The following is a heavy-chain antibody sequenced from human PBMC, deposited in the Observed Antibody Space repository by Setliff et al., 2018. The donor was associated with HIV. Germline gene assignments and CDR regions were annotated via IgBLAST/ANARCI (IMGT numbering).Heavy chain of an antibody. CDR2: IFYSGTT. CDR3: ASHGLRFLACFDY. V-gene: IGHV4-39*01. J-gene: IGHJ4*02. CDR1: GGSLSSSSYY. D-gene: IGHD3-3*01. Sequence: SETMSLTCTVSGGSLSSSSYYWGWIRQPPGKGLEWIGSIFYSGTTYYNPSLASRVTISVDTSKNQFSLKLSSATATDTAVYYGASHGLRFLACFDYWGQGALVTVSS.